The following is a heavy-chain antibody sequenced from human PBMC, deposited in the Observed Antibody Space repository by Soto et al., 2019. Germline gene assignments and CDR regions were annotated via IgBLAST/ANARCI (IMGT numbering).Heavy chain of an antibody. D-gene: IGHD2-21*02. CDR3: AKRGHSWRVVTPAWDAFDI. CDR2: ISGSGGST. V-gene: IGHV3-23*01. J-gene: IGHJ3*02. CDR1: GFTFSSYA. Sequence: EVQLLESGGGLVQPGGSLRLSCAASGFTFSSYAMSWVRQAPGKGLEWVSAISGSGGSTYYADSVKGRFTISRDNSKNTLYLQMNSLRAEDTAVYYCAKRGHSWRVVTPAWDAFDIWGQGTMVTVSS.